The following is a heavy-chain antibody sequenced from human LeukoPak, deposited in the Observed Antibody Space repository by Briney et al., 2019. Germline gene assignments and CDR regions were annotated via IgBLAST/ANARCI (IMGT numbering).Heavy chain of an antibody. D-gene: IGHD2-2*01. J-gene: IGHJ6*03. CDR2: INHSGST. V-gene: IGHV4-34*01. Sequence: SETLSLTCAVYGGSFSGYYWSWIRQPPGKGLEWIGEINHSGSTNYNPSLKSRVTISVDTSKNQSSLKLSSVTAADTAVYYCARRKYCSSTSCPLSYCMDVWGKGTTVTVSS. CDR3: ARRKYCSSTSCPLSYCMDV. CDR1: GGSFSGYY.